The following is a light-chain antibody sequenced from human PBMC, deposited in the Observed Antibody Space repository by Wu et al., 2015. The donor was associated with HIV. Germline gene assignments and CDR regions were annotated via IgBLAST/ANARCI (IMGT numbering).Light chain of an antibody. Sequence: EIVMTQSPVTLSVSPGQKAILSCTSIQTIPSTYLAWYQQRPGQTPRLLIYGASNRATDVPDRFSGSGSGTEFTLTISSLQSEDFAVYYCQQYNNWPPLTFGGGTKVEIK. CDR2: GAS. CDR3: QQYNNWPPLT. CDR1: QTIPSTY. J-gene: IGKJ4*01. V-gene: IGKV3D-15*01.